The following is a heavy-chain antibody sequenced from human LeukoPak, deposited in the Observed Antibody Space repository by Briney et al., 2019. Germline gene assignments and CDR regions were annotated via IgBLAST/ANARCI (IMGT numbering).Heavy chain of an antibody. CDR2: ISYDGSNK. Sequence: GGSLRFSCAAFGFTLSSYAMHWVRQAPGKGLEWVAVISYDGSNKYYADSVKGRFTISRDSSKNTLYLQMNSLRAEDTAVYYCARGRRIAAAGVLFDYWGQGTLVTVSS. D-gene: IGHD6-13*01. J-gene: IGHJ4*02. CDR1: GFTLSSYA. CDR3: ARGRRIAAAGVLFDY. V-gene: IGHV3-30*01.